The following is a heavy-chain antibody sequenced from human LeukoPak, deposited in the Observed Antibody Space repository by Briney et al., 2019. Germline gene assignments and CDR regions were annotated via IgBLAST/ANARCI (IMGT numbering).Heavy chain of an antibody. CDR3: AAKGYSYGYGYYYYGMDV. CDR1: GFTFTSSA. V-gene: IGHV1-58*02. Sequence: SVKVSCKASGFTFTSSAMQWVRQARGQRLGWIGWIVVGSGNTNYAQKFQERVTITRDMSTSTAYMELSSLRSEDTAVYYCAAKGYSYGYGYYYYGMDVWGQGTTVTVSS. J-gene: IGHJ6*02. CDR2: IVVGSGNT. D-gene: IGHD5-18*01.